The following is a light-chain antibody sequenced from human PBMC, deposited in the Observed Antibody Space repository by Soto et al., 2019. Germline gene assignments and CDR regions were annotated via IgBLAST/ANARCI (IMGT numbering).Light chain of an antibody. Sequence: QSVLTQPPSASGTPGQRVTISCSGSSSNIGSKTVNWYQQLPGAAPKLLIYTNNQRPSGVPDRFSGSKSGTSASLAISGLQSEDEGDSYSATWDDSLKGVFGGGTKLTVL. V-gene: IGLV1-44*01. J-gene: IGLJ3*02. CDR2: TNN. CDR3: ATWDDSLKGV. CDR1: SSNIGSKT.